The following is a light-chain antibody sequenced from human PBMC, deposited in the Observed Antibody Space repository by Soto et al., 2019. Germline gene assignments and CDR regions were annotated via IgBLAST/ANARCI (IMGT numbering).Light chain of an antibody. CDR1: SSNVGSYKL. J-gene: IGLJ1*01. Sequence: QSVLTQPASVSGSPGQSITISCTGTSSNVGSYKLVSWYQQHPGKAPKLMIFEVNKRPSGVSNRFSGSKSGKTASLTISGLKVEDEADYYCCSSGGSPTYVFGTGTNVTLL. V-gene: IGLV2-23*02. CDR3: CSSGGSPTYV. CDR2: EVN.